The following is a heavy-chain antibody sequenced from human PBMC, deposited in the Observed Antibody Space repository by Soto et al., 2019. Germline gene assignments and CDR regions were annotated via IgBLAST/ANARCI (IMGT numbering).Heavy chain of an antibody. J-gene: IGHJ6*02. V-gene: IGHV1-69*13. Sequence: PVKVSCKASGGTFSSYAISWVRQAPGQGLEWMGGIIPIFGTANYAQKFQGRVTITAGESTSTAYMELSSLRSEDTAVYYCARFQGIVQASGVVPAAIYYYYYYGMDVWGQGTTVTVSS. D-gene: IGHD2-2*01. CDR3: ARFQGIVQASGVVPAAIYYYYYYGMDV. CDR1: GGTFSSYA. CDR2: IIPIFGTA.